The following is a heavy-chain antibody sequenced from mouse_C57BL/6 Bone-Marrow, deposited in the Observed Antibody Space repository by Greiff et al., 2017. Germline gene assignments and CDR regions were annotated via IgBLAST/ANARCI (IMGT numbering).Heavy chain of an antibody. Sequence: QVQLQQPGAELVKPGASVKLSCKASGYTFTSYWMQWVKQRPGQGLEWIGDIDTSDSSITYTQQFKGKVTLTVDTSASTAYMQLSSLTSEDSAVYYCARSGIPFDYWGQGTSLTVSS. CDR3: ARSGIPFDY. CDR1: GYTFTSYW. V-gene: IGHV1-50*01. D-gene: IGHD3-1*01. CDR2: IDTSDSSI. J-gene: IGHJ2*02.